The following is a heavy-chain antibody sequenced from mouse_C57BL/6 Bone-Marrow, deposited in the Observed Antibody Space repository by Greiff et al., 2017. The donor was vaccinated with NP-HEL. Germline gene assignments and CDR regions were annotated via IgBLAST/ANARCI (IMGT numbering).Heavy chain of an antibody. Sequence: QVQLQQSGAELARPGASVKLSCKASGYTFTSYGISWVKQRTGQGLEWIGEIYPRSGNTYYNEKFKGKATLTADKSSSTAYMELRSLTSEDSAVYFCATRQLRPFDYWGQGTTLTVSS. CDR3: ATRQLRPFDY. CDR1: GYTFTSYG. J-gene: IGHJ2*01. D-gene: IGHD3-2*02. V-gene: IGHV1-81*01. CDR2: IYPRSGNT.